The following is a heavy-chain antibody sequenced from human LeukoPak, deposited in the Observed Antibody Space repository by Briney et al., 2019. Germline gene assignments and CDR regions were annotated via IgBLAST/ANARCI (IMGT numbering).Heavy chain of an antibody. Sequence: PGGSLRLSCAASGFTFSTYSMNWVRQAPGKGLEWVSYITISSNTMYYADSVKGRFTVSRDNAENSLYLQMNSLRDEDTAVYYCARTQQPFYYFDYWGQGTLVTVSS. D-gene: IGHD6-13*01. CDR3: ARTQQPFYYFDY. CDR1: GFTFSTYS. J-gene: IGHJ4*02. V-gene: IGHV3-48*02. CDR2: ITISSNTM.